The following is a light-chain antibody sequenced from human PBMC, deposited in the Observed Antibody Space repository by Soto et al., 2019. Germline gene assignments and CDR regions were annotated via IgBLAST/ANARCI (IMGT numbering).Light chain of an antibody. V-gene: IGKV3-15*01. J-gene: IGKJ5*01. CDR2: GAT. CDR1: QSIGIN. CDR3: QQYSNWPSIT. Sequence: EIVMTQSPATLSVSPGERATLSCRASQSIGINLAWYHQKPGQTPRLLIYGATSRATGVPARFSGSGSGTEFTLTIKSLQSEDFAVYYCQQYSNWPSITFGQGTRLE.